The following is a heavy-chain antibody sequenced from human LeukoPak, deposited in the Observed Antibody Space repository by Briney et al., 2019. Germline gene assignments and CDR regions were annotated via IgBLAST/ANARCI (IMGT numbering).Heavy chain of an antibody. D-gene: IGHD6-19*01. J-gene: IGHJ5*02. CDR2: IYHSGST. CDR1: GYSISSGYY. V-gene: IGHV4-38-2*01. Sequence: SETLSLTCAVSGYSISSGYYWGWIRQPPGKGLEWIGSIYHSGSTYYNPSLKSRVTISVDTSKNQFSLKLSSVTAADTAVYYCAITGSGGWWGWSAPWGQETLVTVSS. CDR3: AITGSGGWWGWSAP.